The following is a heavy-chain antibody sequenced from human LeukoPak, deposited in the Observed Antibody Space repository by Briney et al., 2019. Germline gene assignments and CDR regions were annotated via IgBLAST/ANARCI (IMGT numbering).Heavy chain of an antibody. CDR2: ISSSSSYI. CDR1: GFTFSSYS. J-gene: IGHJ4*02. Sequence: PGGSLRLSCAASGFTFSSYSMNWVRQAPGKGLEWVSSISSSSSYIYYADSVKGRFTISRDNAKNSLYLQMNSLRAEDTAVYYCAREIDSDWLLSYYFDYWGQGTLVTVSS. CDR3: AREIDSDWLLSYYFDY. D-gene: IGHD3-9*01. V-gene: IGHV3-21*01.